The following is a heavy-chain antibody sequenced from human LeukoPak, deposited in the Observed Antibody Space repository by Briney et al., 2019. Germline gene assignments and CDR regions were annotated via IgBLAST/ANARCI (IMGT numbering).Heavy chain of an antibody. CDR2: IWYDGSNK. CDR3: ARDRNYYDSSGYYSDY. Sequence: PGGPLRLSCAASGFTFSSYGMHWVRQAPGKGLEWVAVIWYDGSNKYYADSVKGRFTISRDNSKNTLYLQMNSLRAEDTAVYYCARDRNYYDSSGYYSDYWGQGTLVTVSS. J-gene: IGHJ4*02. V-gene: IGHV3-33*01. CDR1: GFTFSSYG. D-gene: IGHD3-22*01.